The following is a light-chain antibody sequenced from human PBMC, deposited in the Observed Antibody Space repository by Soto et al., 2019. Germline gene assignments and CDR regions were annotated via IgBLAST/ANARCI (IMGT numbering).Light chain of an antibody. V-gene: IGKV3-20*01. J-gene: IGKJ2*01. Sequence: EIVLTQSPGTLSLSPGERATLSCRAGQSVTSNYVAWYQQKHGQAPRLLIYGASYRATDIPDRFSGSGSGTDFTLTISRLEAEAFAVYYCQQYGTSPYTFGQGTKLEIK. CDR2: GAS. CDR3: QQYGTSPYT. CDR1: QSVTSNY.